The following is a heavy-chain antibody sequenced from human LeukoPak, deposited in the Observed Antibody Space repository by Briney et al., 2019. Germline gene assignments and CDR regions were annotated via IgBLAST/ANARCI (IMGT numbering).Heavy chain of an antibody. CDR2: TYYSGST. CDR1: GGSISSYY. Sequence: SETLSLTCTVSGGSISSYYWSWIRQPPGKGLEWIGYTYYSGSTNYNPSLKSRVTISVDTSKNQFSLKLSSVTAADTAVYYCARHVGGTGTALDYWGQGTLVTVSS. CDR3: ARHVGGTGTALDY. D-gene: IGHD1-1*01. J-gene: IGHJ4*02. V-gene: IGHV4-59*08.